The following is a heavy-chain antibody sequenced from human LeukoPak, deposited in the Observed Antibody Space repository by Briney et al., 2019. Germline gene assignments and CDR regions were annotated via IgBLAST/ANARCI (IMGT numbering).Heavy chain of an antibody. Sequence: GGPLRLFSAPSGFTFTTFWMHWVRQAPGKGLVRVSRINHDGSSTNYADSVKGRFTISRDNAKNTVYMHMNSLRAEDTAVYYCVRDWGYESSGYWQKYFDTWGQGTLVTVSS. J-gene: IGHJ4*02. CDR3: VRDWGYESSGYWQKYFDT. V-gene: IGHV3-74*01. CDR2: INHDGSST. D-gene: IGHD3-22*01. CDR1: GFTFTTFW.